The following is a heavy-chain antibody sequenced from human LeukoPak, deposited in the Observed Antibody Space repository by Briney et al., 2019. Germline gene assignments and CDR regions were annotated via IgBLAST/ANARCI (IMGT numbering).Heavy chain of an antibody. D-gene: IGHD6-19*01. V-gene: IGHV3-48*01. Sequence: GGSLRLSCAASGFAFSSYAMNWVRQAPGKGLEWVSFITTSSETIYYADSMKGRFTISRDNAENSLYLQMSSLRAEDTAVYYCARDRVGGSFDFWGQGTLVTVSS. CDR1: GFAFSSYA. CDR2: ITTSSETI. J-gene: IGHJ4*02. CDR3: ARDRVGGSFDF.